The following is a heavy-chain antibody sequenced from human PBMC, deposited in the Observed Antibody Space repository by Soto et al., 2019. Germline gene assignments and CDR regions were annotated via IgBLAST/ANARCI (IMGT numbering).Heavy chain of an antibody. CDR3: ARDLGFYGSADAFDI. Sequence: HPGGSLRLSCAASGFTVSSNYMSWVRQAPGKGLEWVSVIYSGGSTYYADSVKGRFTISRHNSKNTLYLQMNSLRAEDTAVYYCARDLGFYGSADAFDIWGQGTMVTVSS. D-gene: IGHD3-10*01. V-gene: IGHV3-53*04. J-gene: IGHJ3*02. CDR2: IYSGGST. CDR1: GFTVSSNY.